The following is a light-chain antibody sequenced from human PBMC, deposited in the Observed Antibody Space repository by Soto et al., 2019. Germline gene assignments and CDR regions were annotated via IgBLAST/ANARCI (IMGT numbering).Light chain of an antibody. J-gene: IGLJ1*01. CDR2: EVS. CDR3: SSYTTSSNYV. CDR1: SSDVGSYNF. V-gene: IGLV2-14*01. Sequence: QSVLTQPASVSGSPGQSITISCTGTSSDVGSYNFVSWYQQLPGKAPKLMIYEVSNRPSGVSNRFSGSKSGNTASLTISGLQAEDEADYYCSSYTTSSNYVVGSGTKVT.